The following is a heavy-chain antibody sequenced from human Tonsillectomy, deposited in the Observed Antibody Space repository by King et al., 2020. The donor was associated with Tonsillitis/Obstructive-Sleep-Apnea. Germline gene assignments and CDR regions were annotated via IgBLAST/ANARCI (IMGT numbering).Heavy chain of an antibody. V-gene: IGHV1-2*06. CDR1: GYTFTGYY. CDR2: INSNSGGT. Sequence: QLVQSGAEVKKPGASVKVSCKASGYTFTGYYMHWVRQAPGQGLEWMGRINSNSGGTNYAQKFQGRVTMTRDTSISTAYMELSRLRSDDTAVYYCAREVSSGVWPDDAFDIWGQGKMVTVSS. CDR3: AREVSSGVWPDDAFDI. J-gene: IGHJ3*02. D-gene: IGHD6-19*01.